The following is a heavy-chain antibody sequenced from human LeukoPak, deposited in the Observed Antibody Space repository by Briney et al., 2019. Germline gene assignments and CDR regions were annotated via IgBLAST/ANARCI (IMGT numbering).Heavy chain of an antibody. V-gene: IGHV3-30*02. CDR2: IRYDGSYK. J-gene: IGHJ5*02. Sequence: GGSLRLSCAASGFTFSSYGMHWVRQSPGKGLEWVAFIRYDGSYKYYADSVKGRFTISRDNSKNTLYLQMNSLRAEDTAVYYCAKRSCSSTDCYGGYNWFDPWGQGTPVTVSS. D-gene: IGHD2-2*01. CDR1: GFTFSSYG. CDR3: AKRSCSSTDCYGGYNWFDP.